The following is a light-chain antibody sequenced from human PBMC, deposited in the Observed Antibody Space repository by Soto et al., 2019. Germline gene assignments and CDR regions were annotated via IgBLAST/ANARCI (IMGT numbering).Light chain of an antibody. J-gene: IGLJ2*01. CDR3: AAWDDSLNGPA. V-gene: IGLV1-44*01. CDR1: YSNIGIND. CDR2: DTS. Sequence: QSVLTQPPSASGTPGQRVTVSCSGTYSNIGINDVHWYRQLSGTAPQILIYDTSQRATGVPDRFSGSRSGTSASLVISGLQTEDEADYPFAAWDDSLNGPAFGGGTKLTVL.